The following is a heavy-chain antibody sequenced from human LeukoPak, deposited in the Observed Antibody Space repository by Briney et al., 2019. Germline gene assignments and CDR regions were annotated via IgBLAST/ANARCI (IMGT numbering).Heavy chain of an antibody. D-gene: IGHD6-19*01. CDR1: GFTFSSYG. V-gene: IGHV3-30*18. J-gene: IGHJ6*02. Sequence: GGSLRLSCAASGFTFSSYGMHWVRQAPGKGLEWVAVISYDGSNKYYADSVKGRFTISRENSKNTMYLQMNSLRAEDTAVYYCAKDILIAVADSYYYCGMDVWGQGTTVTVSS. CDR3: AKDILIAVADSYYYCGMDV. CDR2: ISYDGSNK.